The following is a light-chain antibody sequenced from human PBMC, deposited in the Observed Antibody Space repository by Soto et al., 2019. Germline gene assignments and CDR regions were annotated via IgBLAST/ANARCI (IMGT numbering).Light chain of an antibody. Sequence: QSSLTQPASVSGSPGQSITISCTGSSSDIGSYNLVSWYQQRPGKAPKLLIFEGSKRPSGISDRFLGSKSGNTASLTISGLQAEDESDYYCCSYTGGRTHYVFGPGTKLTVL. CDR3: CSYTGGRTHYV. J-gene: IGLJ1*01. CDR2: EGS. V-gene: IGLV2-23*01. CDR1: SSDIGSYNL.